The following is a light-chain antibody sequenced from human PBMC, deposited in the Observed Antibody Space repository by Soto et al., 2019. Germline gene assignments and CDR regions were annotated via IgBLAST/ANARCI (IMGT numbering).Light chain of an antibody. CDR3: QQYGSSPLT. CDR2: GAS. Sequence: EIVLTQSPGTLSLSPGERATLSCRASQSVTSTYLAGYQQKHGQAPRLLFYGASNRATGIPDRFTGSGSGLYFTLTISRLEPEDCAVYYCQQYGSSPLTLGGGTKVEIK. J-gene: IGKJ4*01. V-gene: IGKV3-20*01. CDR1: QSVTSTY.